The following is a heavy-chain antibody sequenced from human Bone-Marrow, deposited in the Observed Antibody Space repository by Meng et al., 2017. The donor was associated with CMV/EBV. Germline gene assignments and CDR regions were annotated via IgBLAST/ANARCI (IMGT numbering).Heavy chain of an antibody. Sequence: ASVKVSCKASGYTFTGYYMHWVRQAPGQGLEWMGWINPNSGDTNYAQKFQGRVTMTRDTSISTAYMELSRLRSYDTAVYYCARGLSITIFGVVTASDAFDIWGQGTMVTVS. CDR3: ARGLSITIFGVVTASDAFDI. J-gene: IGHJ3*02. D-gene: IGHD3-3*01. CDR1: GYTFTGYY. V-gene: IGHV1-2*02. CDR2: INPNSGDT.